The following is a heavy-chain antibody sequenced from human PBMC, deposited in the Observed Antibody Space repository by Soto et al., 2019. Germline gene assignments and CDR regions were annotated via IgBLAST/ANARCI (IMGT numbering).Heavy chain of an antibody. V-gene: IGHV3-30*18. CDR2: ISYDGRNK. J-gene: IGHJ4*02. CDR1: GFTFSSYG. Sequence: QVQLVEAGGGVVQPGRSLRLSCAASGFTFSSYGMHWVRQAPGKGLERVAVISYDGRNKYYADSVKGLFTISRENSKNTLYLQMNSLRAAYTAVYYCANETYSGPPDYWAQGTLVTFSS. CDR3: ANETYSGPPDY. D-gene: IGHD2-15*01.